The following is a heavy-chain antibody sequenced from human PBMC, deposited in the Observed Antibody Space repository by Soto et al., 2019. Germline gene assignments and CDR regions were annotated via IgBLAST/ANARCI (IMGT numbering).Heavy chain of an antibody. CDR1: GFTFSSYG. CDR2: IWYAGSKT. CDR3: ARDRPDKVRAPRDLSNWFDP. Sequence: QVQLVESGGGVVQPGRSLRLSCAAAGFTFSSYGMHRVRQAPGKGLEWVAVIWYAGSKTYYADSVKGRFTIARDNSKNTRYLQMNSLRAEDTAVYYCARDRPDKVRAPRDLSNWFDPWGQGTLVTVSS. D-gene: IGHD1-26*01. J-gene: IGHJ5*02. V-gene: IGHV3-33*01.